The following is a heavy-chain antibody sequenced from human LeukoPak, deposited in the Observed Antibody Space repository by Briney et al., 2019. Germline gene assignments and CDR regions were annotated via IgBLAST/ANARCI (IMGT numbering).Heavy chain of an antibody. J-gene: IGHJ4*02. CDR3: ARSLGGYGPFDY. CDR1: GFTLSSYG. D-gene: IGHD3-16*01. V-gene: IGHV3-33*01. Sequence: PGGSLRLSCAASGFTLSSYGMHWVRQAPGKGLEWVAVIWYDGSNKYYADSVKGRFTISRDNSKNTLYLQMNSLRAEDAAVYYCARSLGGYGPFDYWGQGTLVTVSS. CDR2: IWYDGSNK.